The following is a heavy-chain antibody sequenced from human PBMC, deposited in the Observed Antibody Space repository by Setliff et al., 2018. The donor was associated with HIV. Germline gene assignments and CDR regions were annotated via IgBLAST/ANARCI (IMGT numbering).Heavy chain of an antibody. D-gene: IGHD2-2*01. V-gene: IGHV1-24*01. CDR2: FDPEDGET. CDR3: ATESRCSITSCYLTFDI. CDR1: GYTLTELS. J-gene: IGHJ3*02. Sequence: ASVKVSCKVSGYTLTELSMHWVRQAPGKGLAWMGGFDPEDGETIYAQKFQGRVTMTEDTSTDTAYMELSSLSSDDTAVYYCATESRCSITSCYLTFDIWGQGTMVTVSS.